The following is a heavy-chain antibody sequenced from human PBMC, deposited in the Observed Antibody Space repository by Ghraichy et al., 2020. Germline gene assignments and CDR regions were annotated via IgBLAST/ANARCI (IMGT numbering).Heavy chain of an antibody. CDR2: ITGSGSFR. D-gene: IGHD4-23*01. CDR3: ARGSTVVRFYYYGGMDV. V-gene: IGHV3-48*02. CDR1: GFTFSSYS. J-gene: IGHJ6*02. Sequence: GGSLRLSCVGSGFTFSSYSMNWVRQSPGKGLEWVSYITGSGSFRTYADSVKGRFTISRDNARNTLYLEMNSLGDEDRAVYYCARGSTVVRFYYYGGMDVWGQGTTVTVSS.